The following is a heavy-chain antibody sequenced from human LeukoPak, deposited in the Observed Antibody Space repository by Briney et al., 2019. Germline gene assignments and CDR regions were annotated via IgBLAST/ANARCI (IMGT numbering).Heavy chain of an antibody. V-gene: IGHV3-7*04. Sequence: PGGSLRLSCAASGFTFSRYSMNWVRLAPGTGLELEANIKQDESEKYYVDSVKGRFTISRDNAKNSLYLQMNSLRAEDTAVYYCARDMYYYDSSGHGGFDYWGQGTLVTVSS. D-gene: IGHD3-22*01. CDR2: IKQDESEK. J-gene: IGHJ4*02. CDR3: ARDMYYYDSSGHGGFDY. CDR1: GFTFSRYS.